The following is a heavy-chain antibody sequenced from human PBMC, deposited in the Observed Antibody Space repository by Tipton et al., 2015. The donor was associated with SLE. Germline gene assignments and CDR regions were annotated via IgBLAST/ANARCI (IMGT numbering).Heavy chain of an antibody. Sequence: TLSLTCTVSGGSISSGGYYWSWIRQHPGKVLEWLGYIYYSGSTYYNPSLKSRVTISIDTSKNQFSLKLSSVTAADTAVYYCARALQNYFDYWGQGTLVTVSS. J-gene: IGHJ4*02. V-gene: IGHV4-31*03. CDR1: GGSISSGGYY. CDR3: ARALQNYFDY. CDR2: IYYSGST.